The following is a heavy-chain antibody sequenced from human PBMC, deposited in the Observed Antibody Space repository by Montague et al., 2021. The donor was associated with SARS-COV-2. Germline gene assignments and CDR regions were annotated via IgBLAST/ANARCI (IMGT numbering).Heavy chain of an antibody. V-gene: IGHV4-59*08. Sequence: SETLSLTCTVSSGSISGHYWTWIRQSPGRGLEWLAYIHYSGTTDCNPSLQSRRTLSIDTSKNQFSLTLTSLTAADTAIYYCARLGGSGSYLAFDYWGQGTLVTVSS. J-gene: IGHJ4*02. CDR1: SGSISGHY. D-gene: IGHD3-10*01. CDR2: IHYSGTT. CDR3: ARLGGSGSYLAFDY.